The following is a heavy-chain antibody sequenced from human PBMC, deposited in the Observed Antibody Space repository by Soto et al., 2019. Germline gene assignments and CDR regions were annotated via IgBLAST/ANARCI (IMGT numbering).Heavy chain of an antibody. CDR3: AKRHYFGSGSFALAT. D-gene: IGHD3-10*01. CDR2: VSGDGYAS. CDR1: GFTFSSNA. J-gene: IGHJ4*03. V-gene: IGHV3-23*01. Sequence: EVRLLESGGNLVQPGGSLRLSCAGSGFTFSSNAMSWVRQAPGKGLEWVSSVSGDGYASDYADSVKGRFTVSRHNSKNTLYLQMNNLRAEDTAVYYCAKRHYFGSGSFALATWGQGTLVTVSS.